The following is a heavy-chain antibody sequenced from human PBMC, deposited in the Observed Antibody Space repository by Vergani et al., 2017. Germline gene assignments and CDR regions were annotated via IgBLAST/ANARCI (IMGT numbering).Heavy chain of an antibody. V-gene: IGHV1-18*01. J-gene: IGHJ4*02. CDR2: ISAYNANT. D-gene: IGHD5-18*01. CDR3: ARGGGQTALDL. CDR1: GYTFTKFG. Sequence: QVRLVQSGAEVKKPGASVKVSCKASGYTFTKFGITWVRQAPGQGLQWMGWISAYNANTNFAQKLQGRVFMTTDTSTRTAYLELRSLRSDDTAVYYCARGGGQTALDLWGQGTLVTVSS.